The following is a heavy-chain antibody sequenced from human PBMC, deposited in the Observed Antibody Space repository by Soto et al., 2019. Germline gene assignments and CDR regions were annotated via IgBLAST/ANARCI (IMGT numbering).Heavy chain of an antibody. CDR2: IYPGDSNT. V-gene: IGHV5-51*01. D-gene: IGHD4-17*01. CDR3: ARKKAGGEIDF. CDR1: GYTFTAYW. Sequence: GESLKISCKGSGYTFTAYWIGWVRQMPGKGLEWMGLIYPGDSNTMYSPSFQGQVTISADSSSSTAYLQWSSLKASDTAMYYCARKKAGGEIDFWGQGTLVTVSS. J-gene: IGHJ4*02.